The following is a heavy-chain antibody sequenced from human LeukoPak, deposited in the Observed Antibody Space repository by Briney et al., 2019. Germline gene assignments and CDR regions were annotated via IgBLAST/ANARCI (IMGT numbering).Heavy chain of an antibody. V-gene: IGHV1-8*03. CDR1: GYTFTSYD. D-gene: IGHD3-22*01. CDR3: ARDLDSSGYLY. Sequence: ASVKVSCKASGYTFTSYDINWVRQATGQGLEWMGWMNPNSGNTGYAQKFQGRVTITRNTSISTAYMELSSLRSEDTAVYYCARDLDSSGYLYWGQGTLVTVSS. J-gene: IGHJ4*02. CDR2: MNPNSGNT.